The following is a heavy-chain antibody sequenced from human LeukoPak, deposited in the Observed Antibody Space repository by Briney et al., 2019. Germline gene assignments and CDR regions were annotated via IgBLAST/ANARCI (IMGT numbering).Heavy chain of an antibody. CDR1: GFTVSSSS. J-gene: IGHJ4*02. CDR3: AKDGVRGYSGYKPNCDY. V-gene: IGHV3-43*02. Sequence: GGSLRLSCAASGFTVSSSSMNWVRLGPGKGLEWVSLISGDGGSTYYADSVKGRFTISRDNSKNSLYLQMNSLRTEDTALYYCAKDGVRGYSGYKPNCDYWGQGTLATVSS. D-gene: IGHD5-12*01. CDR2: ISGDGGST.